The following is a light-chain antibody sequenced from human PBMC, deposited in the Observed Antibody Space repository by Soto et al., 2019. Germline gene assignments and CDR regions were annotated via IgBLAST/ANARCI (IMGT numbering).Light chain of an antibody. CDR2: EVS. Sequence: QSALTQPASVSGSPGQSITISCTGTSSVVGGYNYVSWYQQHPGKAPKLMIYEVSNRPSGVSNRFSGSKSGNTASLTISGLQAEDEADYYCTSKTSSTYVVFGGGTKVTVL. J-gene: IGLJ2*01. CDR1: SSVVGGYNY. CDR3: TSKTSSTYVV. V-gene: IGLV2-14*01.